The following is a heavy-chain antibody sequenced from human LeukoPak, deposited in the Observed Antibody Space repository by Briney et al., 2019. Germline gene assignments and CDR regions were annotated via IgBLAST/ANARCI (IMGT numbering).Heavy chain of an antibody. V-gene: IGHV1-24*01. D-gene: IGHD5-12*01. CDR1: GYTLTELS. J-gene: IGHJ6*02. Sequence: GASVKVSCKASGYTLTELSMHWVRQAPGKGLEWMGGFDPEDGETIYAQKFQGRVTMTEDTSTDTAYMELSSLRSEDTAVYYCATATIRNYYYGMDVWDQGTTVTVSS. CDR3: ATATIRNYYYGMDV. CDR2: FDPEDGET.